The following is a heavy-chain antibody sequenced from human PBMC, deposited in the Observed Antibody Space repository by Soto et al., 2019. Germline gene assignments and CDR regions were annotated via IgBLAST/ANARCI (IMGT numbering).Heavy chain of an antibody. CDR3: AKEFLAAVTDTMGVYYYYYGMDV. J-gene: IGHJ6*02. CDR2: ISGSGNSR. Sequence: EVQLLESGGGLVQPGGSLKLSCAASGFSFSNFAVTWVRQAPGKGLEWVSTISGSGNSRYSADSVKGRFTVSRDNSKDTLYLQMNSLRAGDTAGYYCAKEFLAAVTDTMGVYYYYYGMDVWGHGTTVSVSS. V-gene: IGHV3-23*01. D-gene: IGHD6-19*01. CDR1: GFSFSNFA.